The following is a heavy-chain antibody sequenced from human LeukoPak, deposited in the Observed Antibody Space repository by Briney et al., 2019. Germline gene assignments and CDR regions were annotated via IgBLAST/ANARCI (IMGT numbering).Heavy chain of an antibody. CDR2: ISDGGDTT. CDR3: ATWAFYHSLDV. Sequence: PGGSLRLSCAASEFTFSNNGMTWVRQAPGKGMEWVTGISDGGDTTYDAGSVKGRFTVSRDNSKNILYLQMNSLRSEDTALYYCATWAFYHSLDVWGQGTTVTVSS. J-gene: IGHJ6*02. V-gene: IGHV3-23*01. CDR1: EFTFSNNG. D-gene: IGHD1-26*01.